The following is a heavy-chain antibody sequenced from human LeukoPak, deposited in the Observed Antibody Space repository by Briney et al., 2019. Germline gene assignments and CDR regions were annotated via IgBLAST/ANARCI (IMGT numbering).Heavy chain of an antibody. D-gene: IGHD3-10*01. CDR2: INHSGST. Sequence: SETLSLTRAVYGGSFSGYYWSWIRQPPGKGLEWIGEINHSGSTNYNPSLKSRVTISEDTSKNQFSLRLSSVTAADTAVYYCARSRFGTYFDYWGEGTLVSVSS. J-gene: IGHJ4*02. V-gene: IGHV4-34*01. CDR3: ARSRFGTYFDY. CDR1: GGSFSGYY.